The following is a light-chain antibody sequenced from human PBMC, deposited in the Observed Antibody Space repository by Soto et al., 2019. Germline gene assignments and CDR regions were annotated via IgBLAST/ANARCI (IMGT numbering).Light chain of an antibody. Sequence: DIQMTQSPSSLPASVGDRISITCRAIQSIGNYLSWYQQKPGKAPKLLIYGTSNLQSGVPSRFSGSGSETGFTLTISCLQREDFATYYCQQSYSAPRTFGQGTKVDIK. V-gene: IGKV1-39*01. CDR1: QSIGNY. CDR2: GTS. J-gene: IGKJ2*01. CDR3: QQSYSAPRT.